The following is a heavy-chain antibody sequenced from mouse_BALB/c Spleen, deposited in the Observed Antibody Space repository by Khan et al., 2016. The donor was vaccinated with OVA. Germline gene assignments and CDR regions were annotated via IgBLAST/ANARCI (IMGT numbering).Heavy chain of an antibody. D-gene: IGHD2-14*01. CDR2: IFPGSDTP. CDR3: ARGGYSVFAY. Sequence: QVQLQQSGPELVKPGASLKVSCKASGYTFTDYIIGWVKQSTRQGLEWIGDIFPGSDTPYYNEKSKDKATLTADKSSNTAYMQLSNLNSEDTAVYFCARGGYSVFAYWGQGTLVTVSA. J-gene: IGHJ3*01. CDR1: GYTFTDYI. V-gene: IGHV1-77*01.